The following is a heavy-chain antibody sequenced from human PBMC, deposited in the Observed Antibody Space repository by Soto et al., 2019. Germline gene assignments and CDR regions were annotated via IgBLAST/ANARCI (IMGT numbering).Heavy chain of an antibody. CDR1: GFTFSSYS. Sequence: GGSLRLSCAASGFTFSSYSMNWVRQAPGKGLEWVSSISSSSSYIYYAGSVKGRFTISRDNAKNSLYLQMNSLRAEDTAVYYCARDLEPGIAVAGPIDYWGQGTLVTVSS. CDR2: ISSSSSYI. J-gene: IGHJ4*02. D-gene: IGHD6-19*01. V-gene: IGHV3-21*01. CDR3: ARDLEPGIAVAGPIDY.